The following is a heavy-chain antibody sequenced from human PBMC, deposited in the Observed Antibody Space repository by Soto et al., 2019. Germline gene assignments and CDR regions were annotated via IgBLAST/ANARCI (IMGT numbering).Heavy chain of an antibody. V-gene: IGHV3-23*01. CDR3: AKDQYDFWSGYYFPNWFDP. Sequence: PGGSLRLSCAASGFTFSSYAMSWVRQAPGKGLEWVSAISGSGGSTYYADSVKGRFTISRDNSKNTLYLQMNSLRAEDTAVYYCAKDQYDFWSGYYFPNWFDPWGQGTLVTVSS. CDR1: GFTFSSYA. CDR2: ISGSGGST. J-gene: IGHJ5*02. D-gene: IGHD3-3*01.